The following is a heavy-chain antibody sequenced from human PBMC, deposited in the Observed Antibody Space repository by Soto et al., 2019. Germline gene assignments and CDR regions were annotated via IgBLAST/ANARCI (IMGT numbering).Heavy chain of an antibody. CDR3: LSGGAASS. J-gene: IGHJ3*01. Sequence: EVQLVESGGGMVRPGESLRLSCTASGFTFSNHWMNWVRQAPGKGLEWVANMNGDGSREYFVDSVKGRFTISRDNAKNSLYLQMNSLRVEDTALYYCLSGGAASSWGQGTMVTVSS. CDR1: GFTFSNHW. CDR2: MNGDGSRE. V-gene: IGHV3-7*01. D-gene: IGHD2-15*01.